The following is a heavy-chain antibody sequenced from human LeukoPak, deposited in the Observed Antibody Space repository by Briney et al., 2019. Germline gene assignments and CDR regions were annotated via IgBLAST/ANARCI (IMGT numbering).Heavy chain of an antibody. D-gene: IGHD1-26*01. J-gene: IGHJ4*02. V-gene: IGHV3-30-3*01. CDR2: ISDDGSSK. Sequence: GGSLRLSCAASGFTFRNHAIHWVRQAPGKGREWVAVISDDGSSKYYADSVKGRFIISRDNSKNTLYLQMNSLRAEETAVYFCARGHSGSYWLIDYWGQGTLVIVSS. CDR1: GFTFRNHA. CDR3: ARGHSGSYWLIDY.